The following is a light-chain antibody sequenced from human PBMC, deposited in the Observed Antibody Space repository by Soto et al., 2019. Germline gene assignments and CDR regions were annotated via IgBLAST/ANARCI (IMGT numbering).Light chain of an antibody. CDR1: QSVSSN. CDR3: QQYNNGWT. J-gene: IGKJ1*01. V-gene: IGKV3-15*01. CDR2: GAS. Sequence: EIVMTQSPATLSVSPGERATLSCRASQSVSSNLAWYQQKPGQAPRLLIYGASTRATGIPARFSGSGSGTEVTITISSMQSEDFAVYYCQQYNNGWTFGQGTKVEIK.